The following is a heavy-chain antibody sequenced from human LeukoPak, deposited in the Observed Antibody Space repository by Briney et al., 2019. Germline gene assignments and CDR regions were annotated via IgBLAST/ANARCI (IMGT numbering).Heavy chain of an antibody. V-gene: IGHV3-21*01. CDR1: GFTFSSYS. Sequence: GGSLRLSCAASGFTFSSYSMNWVRQAPGKGLEWVSSISGSSSYIYYADSVKGRFSISRDNAKNSLYLQTNSLRAEDTAVYYCARFALKTPPTDWGQGTLVTVSS. CDR3: ARFALKTPPTD. J-gene: IGHJ4*02. CDR2: ISGSSSYI.